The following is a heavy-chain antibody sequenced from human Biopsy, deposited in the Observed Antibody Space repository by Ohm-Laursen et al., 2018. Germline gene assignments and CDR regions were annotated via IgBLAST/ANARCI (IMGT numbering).Heavy chain of an antibody. J-gene: IGHJ4*02. CDR1: GYSISTGYY. Sequence: GTLSLTCVVSGYSISTGYYWGWIRQPPGKGLEWIGSIFHTGTTYYNPSLKSRVTISVDTSKNQFSLKLSSVTAADTAVYYCARGRLRAVARFDYWGQGTLVTVSS. CDR3: ARGRLRAVARFDY. CDR2: IFHTGTT. D-gene: IGHD6-19*01. V-gene: IGHV4-38-2*01.